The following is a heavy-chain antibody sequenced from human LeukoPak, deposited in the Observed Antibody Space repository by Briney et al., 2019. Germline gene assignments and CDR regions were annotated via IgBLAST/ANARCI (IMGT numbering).Heavy chain of an antibody. CDR3: ARARKLHYYGSGSYSEYYFDY. D-gene: IGHD3-10*01. V-gene: IGHV4-59*01. CDR1: GGSISSYY. CDR2: IYYSGST. J-gene: IGHJ4*02. Sequence: SETLSLTCTVSGGSISSYYWSWIRQPPGKGLEWIGYIYYSGSTNYNPSLKSRVTISVDTSKNQFSLKLSSVTAADTAVYYCARARKLHYYGSGSYSEYYFDYWGQGTLVTISS.